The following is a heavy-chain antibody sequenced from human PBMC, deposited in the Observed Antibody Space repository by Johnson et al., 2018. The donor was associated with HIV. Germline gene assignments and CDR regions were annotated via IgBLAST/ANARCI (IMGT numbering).Heavy chain of an antibody. D-gene: IGHD3-3*01. J-gene: IGHJ3*02. V-gene: IGHV3-30-3*01. CDR3: ARGSPYYNFWSGYVDAFDI. CDR2: ISYDGIKK. Sequence: QVQLVESGGGVVQPGRSLRLSCAASGFTFSSYAMHWVRQAPGKGLEWVAVISYDGIKKYYADSVKGRLTISRDNSKNTLYLQKNSLRAEDTAVYYCARGSPYYNFWSGYVDAFDIWGQGTMVTVSS. CDR1: GFTFSSYA.